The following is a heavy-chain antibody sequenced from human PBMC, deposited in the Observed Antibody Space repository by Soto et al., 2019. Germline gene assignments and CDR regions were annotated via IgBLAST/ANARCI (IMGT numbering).Heavy chain of an antibody. CDR1: GFTISNYA. J-gene: IGHJ6*02. CDR2: IRGSGDTT. V-gene: IGHV3-23*01. Sequence: PGGSLRLSCAASGFTISNYAMSWVRQAPGKGLEWVSVIRGSGDTTYYADSVKGRFTISRDNSKNTLYLQVNSLRGEDTAVYYCAKDRWSPYYLYAMDVWGRGTTVTVSS. D-gene: IGHD1-26*01. CDR3: AKDRWSPYYLYAMDV.